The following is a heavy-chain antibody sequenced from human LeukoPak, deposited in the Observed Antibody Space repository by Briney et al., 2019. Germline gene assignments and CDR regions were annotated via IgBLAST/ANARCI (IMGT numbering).Heavy chain of an antibody. V-gene: IGHV3-30*03. D-gene: IGHD2/OR15-2a*01. J-gene: IGHJ4*02. CDR2: ISYDGSSK. Sequence: GKSLRLSCAASGFTFSSYGMHWVRQAPGKGLEWVAVISYDGSSKYYIDSVKGRFTISRDNSKNALYLQMNSLRAEDTAVYYCARGENSKTYPVSGYWGQGTLVTVSS. CDR3: ARGENSKTYPVSGY. CDR1: GFTFSSYG.